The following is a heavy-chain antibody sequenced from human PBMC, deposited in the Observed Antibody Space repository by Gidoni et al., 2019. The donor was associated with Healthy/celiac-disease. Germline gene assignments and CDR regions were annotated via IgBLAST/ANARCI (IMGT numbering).Heavy chain of an antibody. V-gene: IGHV3-9*01. CDR1: GFTFDAYA. J-gene: IGHJ4*02. D-gene: IGHD6-19*01. CDR3: AGGLAVAGTIDY. CDR2: ISWNSGSI. Sequence: EVQLVESGGGLVQPGRSLRLSCAASGFTFDAYAMHWVRQAPGKGLEWVSGISWNSGSIGYADSVKGRFTISRDNAKNSLYLQMNSLRAEDTALYYCAGGLAVAGTIDYWGQGTLVTVSS.